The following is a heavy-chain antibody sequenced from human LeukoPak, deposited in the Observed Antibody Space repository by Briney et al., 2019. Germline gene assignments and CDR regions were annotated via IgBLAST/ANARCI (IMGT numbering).Heavy chain of an antibody. CDR3: ARSTTLVATGDY. CDR1: GGTFRAYA. J-gene: IGHJ4*02. D-gene: IGHD2-8*02. V-gene: IGHV1-69*05. CDR2: VIPFFGSP. Sequence: RASVKVSCKASGGTFRAYAITWLRQAPGQGLEWIGGVIPFFGSPNYAQKFQGRVTITTDESTSTAYMELSSLRSDDTAVYYCARSTTLVATGDYWGQGTLVSISS.